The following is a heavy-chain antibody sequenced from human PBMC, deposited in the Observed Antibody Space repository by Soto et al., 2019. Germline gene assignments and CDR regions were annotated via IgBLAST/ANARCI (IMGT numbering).Heavy chain of an antibody. D-gene: IGHD3-3*01. CDR2: ISAYNGNT. Sequence: ASVKVSCKASGYTFTSYGISWVRQAPGQGLEWMGWISAYNGNTNYAQKLQGRVTMTTGTSTSTAYMELRSLRSDDTAVYYCARDRTYEFWSGYYMDDAFDIWGQGTMVTVSS. J-gene: IGHJ3*02. V-gene: IGHV1-18*04. CDR3: ARDRTYEFWSGYYMDDAFDI. CDR1: GYTFTSYG.